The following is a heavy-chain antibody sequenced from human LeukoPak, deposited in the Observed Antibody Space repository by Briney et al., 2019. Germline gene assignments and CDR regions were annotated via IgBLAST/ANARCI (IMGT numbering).Heavy chain of an antibody. V-gene: IGHV3-7*01. D-gene: IGHD1-1*01. CDR2: IKTDGRER. CDR3: ARGIHYNIF. Sequence: GGSLTLSCSASGFTLSGHWMAWARHAPGKGLEWVADIKTDGRERYCVASVRGRFPNSRDNAKDSVYLQMNSLGVEDAAVYYCARGIHYNIFGGQGTQVTVSS. CDR1: GFTLSGHW. J-gene: IGHJ4*02.